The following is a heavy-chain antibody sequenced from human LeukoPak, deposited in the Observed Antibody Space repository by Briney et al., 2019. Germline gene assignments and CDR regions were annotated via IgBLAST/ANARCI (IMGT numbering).Heavy chain of an antibody. CDR1: GFTFSSYG. Sequence: PGGSLRLSCAASGFTFSSYGMHWVRQAPGKGLEGVAFIRYDGSNKYYADSVKGRFTISRGNSKNTLYLQMNSLRAEDTAVYPCDLNGSVRKAFWGQGTLVTVSS. CDR2: IRYDGSNK. V-gene: IGHV3-30*02. J-gene: IGHJ4*02. CDR3: DLNGSVRKAF. D-gene: IGHD1-1*01.